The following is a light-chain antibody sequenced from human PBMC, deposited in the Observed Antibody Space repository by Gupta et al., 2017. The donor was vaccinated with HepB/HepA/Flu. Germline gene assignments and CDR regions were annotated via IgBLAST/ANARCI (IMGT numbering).Light chain of an antibody. CDR1: SSDVVGYNY. Sequence: QSALTQPASVSGSPGQSITISCTGTSSDVVGYNYVSWYQQPPGKAPKLMIYDVSNRPSGVSNRFSGSKSGNTASLTISGLQAEDEADYYCSSYTSSSTLEVFGGGTKLTVL. J-gene: IGLJ2*01. V-gene: IGLV2-14*01. CDR2: DVS. CDR3: SSYTSSSTLEV.